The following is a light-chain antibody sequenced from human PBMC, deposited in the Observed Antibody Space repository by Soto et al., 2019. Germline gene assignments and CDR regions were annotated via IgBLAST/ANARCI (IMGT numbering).Light chain of an antibody. CDR1: QNIDNR. Sequence: DIQMTQSPSSLSASVGDRVTITCRSSQNIDNRLNWYQQKPGRAPKLLISFASTLESVVHLRFSGGRSVTDFSLTISNLQPEDSATYYCQQSFRTPPDTFGQGTKVEV. CDR2: FAS. V-gene: IGKV1-39*01. CDR3: QQSFRTPPDT. J-gene: IGKJ2*01.